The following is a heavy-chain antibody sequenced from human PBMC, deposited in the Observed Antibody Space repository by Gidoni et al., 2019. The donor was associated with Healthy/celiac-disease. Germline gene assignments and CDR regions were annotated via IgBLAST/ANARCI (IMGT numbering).Heavy chain of an antibody. CDR3: ARDRGDIVVVPAAMSFDY. CDR2: ISYDGSNK. D-gene: IGHD2-2*01. Sequence: QVQLLESGGGVFKRGRSSVASCAASGCPVTTCAVHWVRQAPGKGLQWVAFISYDGSNKYSADSVKGRFTITRDNSKNTLYLQMNSLRAEDTAVYYCARDRGDIVVVPAAMSFDYWGQGTLVTVSS. V-gene: IGHV3-30-3*01. J-gene: IGHJ4*02. CDR1: GCPVTTCA.